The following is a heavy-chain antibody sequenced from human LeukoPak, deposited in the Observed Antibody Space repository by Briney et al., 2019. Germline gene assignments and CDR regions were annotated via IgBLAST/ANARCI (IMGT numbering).Heavy chain of an antibody. Sequence: GGSLRLSCAASGFTFSSYSMNWVRQAPGKGLEWVSSISSSSYIYYAASVKGRFTMSRDNAKNSLYLQMNSLRAEDTAVYYCARVSLGYCTNGVCYTTDYWGQGTLVTVSS. D-gene: IGHD2-8*01. CDR1: GFTFSSYS. CDR3: ARVSLGYCTNGVCYTTDY. V-gene: IGHV3-21*01. J-gene: IGHJ4*02. CDR2: ISSSSYI.